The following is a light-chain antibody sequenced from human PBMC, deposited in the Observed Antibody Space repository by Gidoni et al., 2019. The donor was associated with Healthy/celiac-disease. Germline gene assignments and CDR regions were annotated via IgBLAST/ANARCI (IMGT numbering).Light chain of an antibody. Sequence: DIQMTQSTSTLSASVGDRVTITCRASQSISSWSAWYQQKQGKAPKLLIYKASSLESGVPSRFSGSGSGTEFTLTISSLQPDDFATYYCQQYNSYCPGGYTFGQGTKLEIK. CDR1: QSISSW. CDR2: KAS. J-gene: IGKJ2*01. CDR3: QQYNSYCPGGYT. V-gene: IGKV1-5*03.